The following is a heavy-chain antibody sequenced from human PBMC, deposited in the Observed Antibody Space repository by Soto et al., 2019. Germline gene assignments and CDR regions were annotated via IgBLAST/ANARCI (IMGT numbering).Heavy chain of an antibody. CDR3: ARGEGRLVGTWFDP. J-gene: IGHJ5*02. V-gene: IGHV4-34*01. Sequence: QVQLQQWGAGLLKPSETLSLTCDVYGGSFSRYYWNWIRQPPGKGLEWLGEINHSGSTNYNPSLESRVTISLDTSKTHFSLKLTSVTAADTAVYYCARGEGRLVGTWFDPWGQGTLVTVSS. CDR2: INHSGST. D-gene: IGHD5-12*01. CDR1: GGSFSRYY.